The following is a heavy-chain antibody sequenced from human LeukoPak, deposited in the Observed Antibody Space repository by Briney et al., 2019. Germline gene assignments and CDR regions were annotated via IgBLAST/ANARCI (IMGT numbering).Heavy chain of an antibody. CDR3: ARDGSGYDPFDY. CDR2: ISSSNSTI. J-gene: IGHJ4*02. Sequence: GGSLRLSCAASGFTFSSYSMNWVRQAPGKGLEWVSYISSSNSTIYYADSVKGRFTISRDNAKNSLYLQMNSLRAEDTAVYYCARDGSGYDPFDYWGQGTLVTVSS. D-gene: IGHD5-12*01. CDR1: GFTFSSYS. V-gene: IGHV3-48*01.